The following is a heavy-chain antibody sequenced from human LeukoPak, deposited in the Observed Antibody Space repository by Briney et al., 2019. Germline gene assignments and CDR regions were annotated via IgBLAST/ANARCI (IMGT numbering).Heavy chain of an antibody. CDR2: IYNSGST. Sequence: SETLSLTCTVYGVSIRDFYWRWIRQSAGKGLEWIGRIYNSGSTKYNPSLKSRVTISLDKSKNQFSLKLSSVTAADTAVYYCARDPGDYSGWFDPWGQGTLVTVSS. V-gene: IGHV4-4*07. CDR1: GVSIRDFY. CDR3: ARDPGDYSGWFDP. D-gene: IGHD4-17*01. J-gene: IGHJ5*02.